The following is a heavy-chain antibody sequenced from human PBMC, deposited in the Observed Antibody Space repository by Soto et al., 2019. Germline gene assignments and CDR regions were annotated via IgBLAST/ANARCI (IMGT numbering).Heavy chain of an antibody. CDR3: ARGDENYYYYMDV. J-gene: IGHJ6*03. CDR2: IHHSGNT. Sequence: SETLSLTCTVSGGSISSYYWSWIRQPPGKGLEWIAYIHHSGNTNYNPSLKSRVTISMDTSKNQLSLKLRSVTAADTAVYYCARGDENYYYYMDVWGKGTTVTVSS. V-gene: IGHV4-59*01. CDR1: GGSISSYY.